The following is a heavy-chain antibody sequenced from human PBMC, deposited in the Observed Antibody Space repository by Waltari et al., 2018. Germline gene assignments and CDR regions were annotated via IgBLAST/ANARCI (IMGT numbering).Heavy chain of an antibody. V-gene: IGHV4-59*11. CDR3: ARDLMVVTPYYYYGMDV. D-gene: IGHD2-21*02. CDR1: GGSISSHY. Sequence: QVQLQESGPGLVKPSETLSLTCTVSGGSISSHYWSWIRQPPGKGLEWIGYIYYSGSTNYNPSLKSRVTIAVDTSKNQFSLKLSSVTAADTAVYYCARDLMVVTPYYYYGMDVWGQGTTVTVSS. CDR2: IYYSGST. J-gene: IGHJ6*02.